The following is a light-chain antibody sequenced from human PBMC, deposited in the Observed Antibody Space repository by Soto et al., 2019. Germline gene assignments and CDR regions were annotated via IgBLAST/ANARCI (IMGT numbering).Light chain of an antibody. CDR3: QVWDSSSDHVV. CDR2: YDS. CDR1: NIGSKS. Sequence: SYELTQPPSVSVAPGKTARITCGGNNIGSKSGHWYQQKPGQAPVLVIYYDSDRPSGIPERFSGSNSGNTDTLTISRVEAGDEADYYCQVWDSSSDHVVFGGGTKLTVL. V-gene: IGLV3-21*04. J-gene: IGLJ2*01.